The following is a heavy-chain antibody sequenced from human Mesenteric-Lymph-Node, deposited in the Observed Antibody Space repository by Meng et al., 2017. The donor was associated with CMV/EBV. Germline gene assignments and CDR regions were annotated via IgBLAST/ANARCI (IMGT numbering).Heavy chain of an antibody. CDR3: ARKGAAMEPFYYYYGMDV. CDR2: ISSSGSTI. V-gene: IGHV3-11*04. D-gene: IGHD5-18*01. J-gene: IGHJ6*02. Sequence: GESLKISCAASGFTFSDYYMSWIRQAPGKGLEWVSYISSSGSTIYYADSVKGRFTISRDNAKNSLYLQMNSLRAEDTAVYYCARKGAAMEPFYYYYGMDVWGQGTTVTVSS. CDR1: GFTFSDYY.